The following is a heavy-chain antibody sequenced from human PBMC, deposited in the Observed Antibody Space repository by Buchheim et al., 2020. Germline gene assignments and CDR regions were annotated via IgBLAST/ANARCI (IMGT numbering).Heavy chain of an antibody. J-gene: IGHJ4*02. CDR3: ARRPAAAGVISAFDF. CDR2: IYPGDSDT. Sequence: EVQLVQSGAEVKKPGESLKISCKGSGYRFTNYWIGWVRQMPGKGLEYLGIIYPGDSDTRYSPSFQGQVTISADKSIGTAYPQWDSLKASDTATYYCARRPAAAGVISAFDFWGQGIL. CDR1: GYRFTNYW. D-gene: IGHD6-13*01. V-gene: IGHV5-51*01.